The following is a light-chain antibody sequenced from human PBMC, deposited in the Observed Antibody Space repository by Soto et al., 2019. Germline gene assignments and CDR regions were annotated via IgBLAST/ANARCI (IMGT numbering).Light chain of an antibody. CDR1: SSNIGSNY. V-gene: IGLV1-47*02. J-gene: IGLJ2*01. CDR3: AAWDDSLSAPVV. Sequence: QAVVTQPPSASGTPGQRVTISCSGSSSNIGSNYVYWYQQLPGTAPKLLIYSNNQRPSGVPDRFSGSKSGTSASLAISGLRSEDEADYYCAAWDDSLSAPVVFGGGTKVTVL. CDR2: SNN.